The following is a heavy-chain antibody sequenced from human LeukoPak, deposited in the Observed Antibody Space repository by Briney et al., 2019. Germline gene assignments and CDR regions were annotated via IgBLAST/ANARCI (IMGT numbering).Heavy chain of an antibody. V-gene: IGHV3-23*01. CDR1: GFTFSSHA. CDR3: ARDATYYDSSGYYYVLGPPTDY. CDR2: FSGSGGST. D-gene: IGHD3-22*01. Sequence: GGSLRLSCAASGFTFSSHAMSWVRQAPGKGLEWVLSFSGSGGSTYYADSVKGRFTISRDNSKNTLFLQMNSLRAEDTAVYYCARDATYYDSSGYYYVLGPPTDYWGQGTLVTVSS. J-gene: IGHJ4*02.